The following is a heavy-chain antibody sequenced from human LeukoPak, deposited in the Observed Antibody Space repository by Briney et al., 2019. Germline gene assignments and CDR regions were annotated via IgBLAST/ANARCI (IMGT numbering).Heavy chain of an antibody. J-gene: IGHJ6*02. CDR2: IWYDGSDK. CDR3: GRVSCTGGNCKPYAYYATDV. Sequence: GSLRLSCAASGFTFNTYAMHWVRQAPGKGLEWVAIIWYDGSDKYYADSVRGRFAISRDNSKNTLYLQMNSLRAEDTAVYYCGRVSCTGGNCKPYAYYATDVWGQGTTVTVSS. D-gene: IGHD2-15*01. CDR1: GFTFNTYA. V-gene: IGHV3-33*01.